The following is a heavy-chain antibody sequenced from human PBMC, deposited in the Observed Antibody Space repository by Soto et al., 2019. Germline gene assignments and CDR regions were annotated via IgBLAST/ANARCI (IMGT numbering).Heavy chain of an antibody. CDR2: IFSNDEK. V-gene: IGHV2-26*04. J-gene: IGHJ5*02. D-gene: IGHD6-13*01. Sequence: QVTVKESGPVLVKPTETLTLTCTVSGFSLSNAGLGVSWIRQPPGKALEWLAHIFSNDEKSYSTSLKSRLTITKESSKSQVVFIMTNMDPVDTATYYCASTYSTSWYWFDPWGQGTLVTVSS. CDR3: ASTYSTSWYWFDP. CDR1: GFSLSNAGLG.